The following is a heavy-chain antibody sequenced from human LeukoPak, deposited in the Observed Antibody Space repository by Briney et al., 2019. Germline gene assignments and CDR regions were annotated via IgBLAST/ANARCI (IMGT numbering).Heavy chain of an antibody. J-gene: IGHJ4*02. V-gene: IGHV1-69*13. Sequence: SVKVSCKASGYTFTSYDINWVRQATGQGLEWMGWIIPIFGTANYAQKFQGRVTITAGESTSTAYMELSSLRSEDTAVYYCARVVVAGTGSYDYWGQGTLVTVSS. CDR2: IIPIFGTA. CDR3: ARVVVAGTGSYDY. D-gene: IGHD3-10*01. CDR1: GYTFTSYD.